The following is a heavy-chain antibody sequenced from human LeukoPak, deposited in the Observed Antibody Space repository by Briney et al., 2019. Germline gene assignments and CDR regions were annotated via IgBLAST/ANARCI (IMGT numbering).Heavy chain of an antibody. J-gene: IGHJ4*02. CDR2: IYYSGST. CDR3: ARGLGRAYYDFWSGYYTTYFDY. Sequence: SETLSLTCTVSGGSISSYYWSWIRQPPGKGLEWIGYIYYSGSTNYNPSLKSRVTISVDTSKNQFSLKLSSVTAADTAVYYCARGLGRAYYDFWSGYYTTYFDYWGQGTLVTVSS. V-gene: IGHV4-59*12. D-gene: IGHD3-3*01. CDR1: GGSISSYY.